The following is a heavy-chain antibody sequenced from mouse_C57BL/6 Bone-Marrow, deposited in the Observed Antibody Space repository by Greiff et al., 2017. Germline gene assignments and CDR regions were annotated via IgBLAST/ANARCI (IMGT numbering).Heavy chain of an antibody. D-gene: IGHD2-1*01. J-gene: IGHJ4*01. V-gene: IGHV1-76*01. CDR1: GYTFTDYD. Sequence: QVQLQQSGAELVRPGASVKLSCKASGYTFTDYDINWVKQRPGQGLEWIARLYPGSGNTYYNEKFKGKATLTAEKSSSTAYMQLSSLTSEDSAFYFCVSHLNYWFLYAMDYWGQGTSVTVSS. CDR2: LYPGSGNT. CDR3: VSHLNYWFLYAMDY.